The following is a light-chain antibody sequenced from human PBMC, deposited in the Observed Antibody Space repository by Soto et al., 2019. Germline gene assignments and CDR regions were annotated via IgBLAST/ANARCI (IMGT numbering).Light chain of an antibody. V-gene: IGKV1-17*01. CDR2: GAS. CDR1: QDIQNE. CDR3: LQHNSYPLT. J-gene: IGKJ4*01. Sequence: DIQMTQSPSSLSASVGDRVTITCRASQDIQNELGWYQQKSGKAPKRLIFGASILQSGVPSRFSGSGSGTEFSLIISTLHPEDFATYYCLQHNSYPLTFGGGTKVEIK.